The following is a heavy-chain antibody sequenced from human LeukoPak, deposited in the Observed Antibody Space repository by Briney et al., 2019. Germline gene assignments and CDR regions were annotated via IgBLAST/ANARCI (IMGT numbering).Heavy chain of an antibody. CDR2: MYYSGSS. J-gene: IGHJ4*02. V-gene: IGHV4-59*01. CDR3: AREGVAAAGAFDN. Sequence: SETLSLTCTVSGGSISSYYWSWIRQPPGKGLEWIAHMYYSGSSKYNPYLKSRATISRDTSKNQFSLELTSVTVADTAVYFCAREGVAAAGAFDNWGQGTLVTVSA. D-gene: IGHD6-13*01. CDR1: GGSISSYY.